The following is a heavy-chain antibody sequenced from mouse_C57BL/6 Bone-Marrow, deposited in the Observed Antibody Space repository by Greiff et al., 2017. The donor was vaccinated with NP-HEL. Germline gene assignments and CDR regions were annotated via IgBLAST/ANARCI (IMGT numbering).Heavy chain of an antibody. V-gene: IGHV5-4*01. Sequence: EVQLVESGGGLVKPGGSLKLSCAASGFTFSSYAMSWVRQTPEKRLEWVATISDGGSYTYYPDNVKGRFTISRDNAKNNLYLQMSHLKSEDTAMYYCARWLQFAYWGQGTTLTVSS. CDR3: ARWLQFAY. D-gene: IGHD2-2*01. J-gene: IGHJ2*01. CDR2: ISDGGSYT. CDR1: GFTFSSYA.